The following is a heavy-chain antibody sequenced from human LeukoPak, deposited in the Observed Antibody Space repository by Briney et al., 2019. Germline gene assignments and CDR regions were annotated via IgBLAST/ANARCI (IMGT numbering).Heavy chain of an antibody. CDR1: GGTFSSYA. V-gene: IGHV1-69*13. CDR3: ARAVGVVVPAAMGY. J-gene: IGHJ4*02. D-gene: IGHD2-2*01. Sequence: ASVKVSCKASGGTFSSYAISWVRQAPGQGLEWMGGIIPIFGTANYAQKFQGRVTITADESTSTAYMELSSLRSEDTAVYYCARAVGVVVPAAMGYWGQGTLVTVSS. CDR2: IIPIFGTA.